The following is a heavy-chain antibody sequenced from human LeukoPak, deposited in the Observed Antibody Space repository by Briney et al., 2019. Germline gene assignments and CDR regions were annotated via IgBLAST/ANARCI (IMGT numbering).Heavy chain of an antibody. D-gene: IGHD3-22*01. Sequence: GGSLRLSCAASGFTFGSYWMSWVRQAPGKGLERVANTKEDGSETYYVDSVKGRFTISRDNAKNALYLQMNSLRGEDTAVYYCARDDSTGYLYLDYWGQGSLVTVSS. CDR3: ARDDSTGYLYLDY. V-gene: IGHV3-7*01. CDR1: GFTFGSYW. CDR2: TKEDGSET. J-gene: IGHJ4*02.